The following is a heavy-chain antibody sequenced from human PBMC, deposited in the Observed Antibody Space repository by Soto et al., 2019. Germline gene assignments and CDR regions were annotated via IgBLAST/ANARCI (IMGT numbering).Heavy chain of an antibody. Sequence: QVQLPESGPGLVNPSETLSLTCTLSGGSTSSYYWSWIRPPPGKGLEWLGYIYYSASANYTPSLKSRVSVSVDKSKNQFSLKLSSVTAADTAVYYCARGYGGTLDYWGQGTLVTVSS. D-gene: IGHD4-17*01. CDR2: IYYSASA. J-gene: IGHJ4*02. V-gene: IGHV4-59*08. CDR3: ARGYGGTLDY. CDR1: GGSTSSYY.